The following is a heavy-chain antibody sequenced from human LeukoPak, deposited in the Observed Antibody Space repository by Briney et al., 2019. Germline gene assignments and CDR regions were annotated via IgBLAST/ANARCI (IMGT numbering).Heavy chain of an antibody. CDR2: IAYSGST. D-gene: IGHD3-22*01. CDR1: GGSISTTTSY. CDR3: ARRFDRNGRGAFDH. J-gene: IGHJ4*02. V-gene: IGHV4-39*01. Sequence: SSETLSLTCTVSGGSISTTTSYWGYIRQPPGKGLEWIGSIAYSGSTYYNPSLRSRVSISIDTSENHFSLKLSSVTAADTAVYYCARRFDRNGRGAFDHRGQGSLVTVSS.